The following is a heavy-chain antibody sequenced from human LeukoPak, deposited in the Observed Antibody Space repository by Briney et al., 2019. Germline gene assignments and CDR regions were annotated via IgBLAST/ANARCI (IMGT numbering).Heavy chain of an antibody. CDR2: IIPIFGTA. Sequence: GSSVKVACKASGGTFSSYAISWVRQAPGQGLEWMGRIIPIFGTANYAQKFQGRVTITTDESTSTAYMELSSLRSEDTAVYYCARGLNYYDSSGYYGSYYYYTDVWGKGTTVTVSS. CDR3: ARGLNYYDSSGYYGSYYYYTDV. D-gene: IGHD3-22*01. V-gene: IGHV1-69*05. J-gene: IGHJ6*03. CDR1: GGTFSSYA.